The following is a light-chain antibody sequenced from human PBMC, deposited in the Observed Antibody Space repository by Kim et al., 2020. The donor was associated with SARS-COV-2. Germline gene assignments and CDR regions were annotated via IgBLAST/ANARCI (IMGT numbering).Light chain of an antibody. CDR1: QTVLSNSNNQNY. CDR3: QQYYSTPPS. Sequence: ATLNCKSSQTVLSNSNNQNYLAWYQQKPGQAPKLLIYWASIRESGVSDRFSGSGSETDFTLTISSLQAEDVAVYYCQQYYSTPPSFGQGTKLEI. CDR2: WAS. V-gene: IGKV4-1*01. J-gene: IGKJ2*03.